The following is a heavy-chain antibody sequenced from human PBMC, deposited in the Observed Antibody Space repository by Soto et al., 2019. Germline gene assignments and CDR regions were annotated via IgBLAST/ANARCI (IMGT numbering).Heavy chain of an antibody. D-gene: IGHD2-2*01. CDR3: ARRGSTPGEIAY. CDR1: GGSISSYY. J-gene: IGHJ4*02. Sequence: QVQLQESGPGLVKPSETLSLTCTVSGGSISSYYWSWIRQPPGKGLEWIGYIYYSGSTNYNPSLTGPDHVSVDTSNSLFSPKLSSVTAGHTAVYYCARRGSTPGEIAYWGQGTLVTVSS. V-gene: IGHV4-59*01. CDR2: IYYSGST.